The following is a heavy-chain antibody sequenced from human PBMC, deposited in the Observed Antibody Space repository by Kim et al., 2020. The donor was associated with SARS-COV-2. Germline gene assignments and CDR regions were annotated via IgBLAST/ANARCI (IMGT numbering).Heavy chain of an antibody. CDR3: ARNLAAAGVV. Sequence: DKTYYVASVKGRLTITRDNSKNTLYLQMSSLRVEDTAVYYCARNLAAAGVVWGQGTLVTVSS. J-gene: IGHJ4*02. D-gene: IGHD6-13*01. V-gene: IGHV3-66*01. CDR2: DKT.